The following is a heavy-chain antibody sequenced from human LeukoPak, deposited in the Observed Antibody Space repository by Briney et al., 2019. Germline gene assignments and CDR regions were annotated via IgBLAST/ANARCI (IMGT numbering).Heavy chain of an antibody. J-gene: IGHJ6*02. V-gene: IGHV3-21*01. CDR3: ARYGDPSLDPYYYYGMDV. Sequence: GGSLRLSCAASGFTFSSYSKNWVRQAPGKGLEWVSSISSSSSYIYYADSVKGRFTISRDNAKNSLYLQMNSLRAEDTAVYYCARYGDPSLDPYYYYGMDVWGQGTTVTVSS. CDR1: GFTFSSYS. CDR2: ISSSSSYI. D-gene: IGHD4-17*01.